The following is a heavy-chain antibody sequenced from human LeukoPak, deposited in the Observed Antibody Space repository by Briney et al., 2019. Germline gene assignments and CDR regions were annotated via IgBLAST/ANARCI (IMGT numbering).Heavy chain of an antibody. CDR2: ISTYNGNT. J-gene: IGHJ4*02. Sequence: GASVKVSCKASGYTFTRDAMNWVRQAPGQGLEWMGWISTYNGNTNYAQKLQGRVTMTTDTSTSTAYMELRSLISDDAAVYYCARGDDYGDYWGLYWGQGTLVTVSS. V-gene: IGHV1-18*01. D-gene: IGHD4-17*01. CDR3: ARGDDYGDYWGLY. CDR1: GYTFTRDA.